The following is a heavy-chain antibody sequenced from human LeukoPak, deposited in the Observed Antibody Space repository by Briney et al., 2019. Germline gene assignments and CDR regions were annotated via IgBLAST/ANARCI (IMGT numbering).Heavy chain of an antibody. CDR3: ARDSRQLAYYYYYYMDV. CDR1: GYTFTSYG. D-gene: IGHD6-6*01. V-gene: IGHV1-18*01. Sequence: ASVKVSCKASGYTFTSYGISWVRQAPGQGLEWVGWISAYNGNTNYAQKLQGRVTMTTDTSTSTAYMELRSLRSEDTAVYYCARDSRQLAYYYYYYMDVWGKGTTVTVSS. CDR2: ISAYNGNT. J-gene: IGHJ6*03.